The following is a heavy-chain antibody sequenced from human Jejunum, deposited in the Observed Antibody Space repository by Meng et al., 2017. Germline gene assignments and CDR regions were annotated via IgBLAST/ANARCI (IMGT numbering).Heavy chain of an antibody. CDR2: ISATGGLR. V-gene: IGHV3-23*01. D-gene: IGHD6-19*01. CDR1: GFAFSASP. Sequence: GESLKISCAASGFAFSASPMSWVRQAPGKGLQWVSSISATGGLRYHADSVKGRFTISRDNSKNTLFLQLKSLRAEDTAVYYCARIAVSAIWYFDLWGRGTLVTVSS. CDR3: ARIAVSAIWYFDL. J-gene: IGHJ2*01.